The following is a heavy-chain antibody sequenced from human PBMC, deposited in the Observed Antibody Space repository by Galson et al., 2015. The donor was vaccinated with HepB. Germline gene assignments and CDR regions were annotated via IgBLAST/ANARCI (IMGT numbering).Heavy chain of an antibody. CDR2: ISSSGSTI. J-gene: IGHJ5*02. CDR3: ARGHSSSWYEVDWFDP. V-gene: IGHV3-11*01. CDR1: GFTFSDYY. D-gene: IGHD6-13*01. Sequence: SLRLSCAASGFTFSDYYMSWIRQAPGKGLGWVSYISSSGSTINYADSVKGRFTISRDNAKNSLYLQMNSLRAEDTAVYYCARGHSSSWYEVDWFDPWGQGTLVTVSS.